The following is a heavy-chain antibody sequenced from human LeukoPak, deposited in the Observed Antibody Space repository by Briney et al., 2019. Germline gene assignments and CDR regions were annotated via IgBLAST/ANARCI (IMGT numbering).Heavy chain of an antibody. Sequence: GGSLRLSCAASGFIVSNNYMFWVRQAPGKGLEWVSAIYSDGRTYYADSVRGGFTISRDISKSTLYLQMSSLRAEDTAVYFCSRVGYTYKTRALWGQGTLVTVSS. CDR3: SRVGYTYKTRAL. CDR2: IYSDGRT. CDR1: GFIVSNNY. J-gene: IGHJ4*02. D-gene: IGHD5-18*01. V-gene: IGHV3-66*01.